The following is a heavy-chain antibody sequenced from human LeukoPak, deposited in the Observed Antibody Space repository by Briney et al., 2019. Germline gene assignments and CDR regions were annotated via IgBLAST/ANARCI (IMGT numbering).Heavy chain of an antibody. J-gene: IGHJ6*03. CDR1: GGTFSSYA. CDR3: ARANDDYVWGSYLTISYYYYYMDV. V-gene: IGHV1-69*13. D-gene: IGHD3-16*02. Sequence: SVKVSCKASGGTFSSYAISWVRQAPGQGLEWMGGIIPIFGTANYAQKFQGRVTITADESTSPAYMELSSLRSEDTAVYYCARANDDYVWGSYLTISYYYYYMDVWGKGTTVTVSS. CDR2: IIPIFGTA.